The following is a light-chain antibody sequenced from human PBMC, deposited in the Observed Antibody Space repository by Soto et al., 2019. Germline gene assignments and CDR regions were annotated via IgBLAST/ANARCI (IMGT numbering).Light chain of an antibody. CDR1: QSVSSD. CDR2: GAS. V-gene: IGKV3-15*01. Sequence: EIVITQSPATLSVSPGDRATLSCRASQSVSSDLAWYQQKPGQAPRLLIYGASTRATGIPARFSGSGSGTEFTLTISSLQSEDFAVYYCQQYNYWPLFGPGTKVDIK. CDR3: QQYNYWPL. J-gene: IGKJ3*01.